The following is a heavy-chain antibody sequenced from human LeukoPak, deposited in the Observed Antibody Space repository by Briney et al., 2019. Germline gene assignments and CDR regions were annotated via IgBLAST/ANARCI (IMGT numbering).Heavy chain of an antibody. Sequence: GGSLRLSCAASGFTFSDAWMTWVRQAPGKGLVWVSRIKGDGGSPTYADSVKGRFTISRDNAKHTLYLQMNSVRAEDTAVYYCARKPDYYGADYWGQGTLVTVSS. CDR3: ARKPDYYGADY. V-gene: IGHV3-74*01. CDR1: GFTFSDAW. CDR2: IKGDGGSP. D-gene: IGHD3-10*01. J-gene: IGHJ4*02.